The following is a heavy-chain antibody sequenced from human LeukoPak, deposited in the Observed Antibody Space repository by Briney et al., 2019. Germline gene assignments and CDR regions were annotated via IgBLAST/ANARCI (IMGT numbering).Heavy chain of an antibody. CDR3: ARGRGSSWYWEYFQH. V-gene: IGHV4-34*01. Sequence: SETLSLTCAVHGGSFSGYYWSWIRQPPGKGLEWIGEINHSGSTNYNPSLKSRVTISVDTSKNQFSLKLSSVTAADTAVYYCARGRGSSWYWEYFQHWGQGTLVTVSS. D-gene: IGHD6-13*01. J-gene: IGHJ1*01. CDR1: GGSFSGYY. CDR2: INHSGST.